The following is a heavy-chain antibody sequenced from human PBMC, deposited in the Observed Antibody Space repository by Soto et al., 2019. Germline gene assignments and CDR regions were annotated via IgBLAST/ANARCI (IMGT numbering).Heavy chain of an antibody. CDR1: GYSFTSYW. D-gene: IGHD6-6*01. CDR2: IDPSDSYT. Sequence: PGESLKISCKGSGYSFTSYWISWVRQMPGKGLEWMGRIDPSDSYTNYSPSFQGHVTISADKSISTAYLQWSSLKASDTATYYCARHLYSSSSNYYYYYGMDVWGQGTTVTVS. J-gene: IGHJ6*02. V-gene: IGHV5-10-1*01. CDR3: ARHLYSSSSNYYYYYGMDV.